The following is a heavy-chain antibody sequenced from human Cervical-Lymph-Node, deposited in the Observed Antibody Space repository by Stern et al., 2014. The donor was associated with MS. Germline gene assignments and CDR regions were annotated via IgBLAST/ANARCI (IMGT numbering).Heavy chain of an antibody. CDR1: GGSISSSNW. Sequence: VQLEESGPGLVKPSGTLSLTCAVSGGSISSSNWWSWVRQPPGKGLEWIGEIYHRGSTNYNPSLQRRVTISVDKSKNQFSLKLSSVTAADTAVYYCAREDYSSSYDAFDIWGQGTMVTVSS. CDR2: IYHRGST. CDR3: AREDYSSSYDAFDI. V-gene: IGHV4-4*02. D-gene: IGHD6-6*01. J-gene: IGHJ3*02.